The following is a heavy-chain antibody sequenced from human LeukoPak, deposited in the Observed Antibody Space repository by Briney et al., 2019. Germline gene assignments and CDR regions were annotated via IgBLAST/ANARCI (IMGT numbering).Heavy chain of an antibody. CDR2: IYYSGST. CDR3: ATYRGYYFDY. J-gene: IGHJ4*02. V-gene: IGHV4-59*08. D-gene: IGHD3-10*01. CDR1: GGSISSYY. Sequence: SETLSLTCTVSGGSISSYYWSWIRQPPGKGLEWIGYIYYSGSTNYNPSLKSRVTISVDTSKNQFSLKLSSVTAADTAVHYCATYRGYYFDYWGQGTLVTVSS.